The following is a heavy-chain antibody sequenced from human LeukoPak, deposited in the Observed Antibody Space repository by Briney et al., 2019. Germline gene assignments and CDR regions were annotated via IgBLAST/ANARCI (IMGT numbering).Heavy chain of an antibody. Sequence: KPSETLSLTCTVSGGSISSSFYYWGWLRQPPGKGLEWIGSIYYSGTTYYNPSLKSRVTISVDTSKIQFSLKLSSVTAADTAVYYCARHPRSYYGSGELFPFDQWGQGTLVTVSS. CDR2: IYYSGTT. CDR1: GGSISSSFYY. CDR3: ARHPRSYYGSGELFPFDQ. V-gene: IGHV4-39*01. D-gene: IGHD3-10*01. J-gene: IGHJ4*02.